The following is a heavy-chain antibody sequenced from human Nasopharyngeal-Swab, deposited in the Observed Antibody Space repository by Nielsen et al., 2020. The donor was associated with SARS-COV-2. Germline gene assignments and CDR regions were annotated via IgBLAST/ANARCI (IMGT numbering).Heavy chain of an antibody. V-gene: IGHV3-9*01. J-gene: IGHJ4*02. CDR2: ISWNRGSI. CDR1: GFTFDDYA. CDR3: AKDISSGWKTAYYFDY. Sequence: SLKISCAASGFTFDDYAMHWVRQAPGKGLEWVSGISWNRGSIGYADSVKGRFTISRDNAKNSLYLQMNSLRAEGTALYYCAKDISSGWKTAYYFDYWGQGTLVTVSS. D-gene: IGHD6-19*01.